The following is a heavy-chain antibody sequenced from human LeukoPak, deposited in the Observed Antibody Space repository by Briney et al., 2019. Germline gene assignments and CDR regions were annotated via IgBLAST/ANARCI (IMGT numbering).Heavy chain of an antibody. CDR3: GRGGYSGYDDACDI. CDR1: GGSFSGYY. J-gene: IGHJ3*02. V-gene: IGHV4-34*01. Sequence: SETLSLTCAVYGGSFSGYYWSWIRQPPGKGLEWIGEINHSGSTNYNPSLKSRVTISVETSKNQFSLKLSSVTAPDTAVYYCGRGGYSGYDDACDIWGQGTTVTVSS. CDR2: INHSGST. D-gene: IGHD5-12*01.